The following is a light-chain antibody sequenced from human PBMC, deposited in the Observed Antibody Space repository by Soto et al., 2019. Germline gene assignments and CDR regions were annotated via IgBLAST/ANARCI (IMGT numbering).Light chain of an antibody. Sequence: DIVMTQSPDSLAVSLGERATIQCKSSQRFVHSSSGQSYLAWCQQKSGQPPKLLIYWASTRESRVPDRFSGSVSGTEFTLTISSLQPEDVAVYYCQQVYISPLTFGGGTRVEIK. V-gene: IGKV4-1*01. J-gene: IGKJ4*01. CDR1: QRFVHSSSGQSY. CDR2: WAS. CDR3: QQVYISPLT.